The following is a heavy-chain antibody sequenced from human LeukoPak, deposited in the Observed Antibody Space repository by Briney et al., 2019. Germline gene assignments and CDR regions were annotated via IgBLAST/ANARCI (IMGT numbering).Heavy chain of an antibody. J-gene: IGHJ5*02. CDR1: GGSISSSGYY. V-gene: IGHV4-39*07. D-gene: IGHD5-24*01. CDR3: ARGGSDGYNFYWFDP. Sequence: SETLSLTCTVSGGSISSSGYYWGWIRQPPGKGLEWIGSIYYSGSTYYNPSLKSRVTISVDTSKNQFSLKLSSVTAADTAVYYYARGGSDGYNFYWFDPWGQGTLVTVSS. CDR2: IYYSGST.